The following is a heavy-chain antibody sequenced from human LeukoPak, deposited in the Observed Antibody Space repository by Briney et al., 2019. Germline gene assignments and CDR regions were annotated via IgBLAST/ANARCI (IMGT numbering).Heavy chain of an antibody. J-gene: IGHJ3*02. Sequence: GGSLRLSCTTSGFTFKNYAMTWVRQAPGKGLEWVSAIYPHGDPHYADSVKGRFTISRDNSKNSLYMQMETLRAEDTALYYCARAKLEPAGTGAFDIWGPGTVVTVST. CDR1: GFTFKNYA. D-gene: IGHD6-19*01. CDR2: IYPHGDP. CDR3: ARAKLEPAGTGAFDI. V-gene: IGHV3-23*01.